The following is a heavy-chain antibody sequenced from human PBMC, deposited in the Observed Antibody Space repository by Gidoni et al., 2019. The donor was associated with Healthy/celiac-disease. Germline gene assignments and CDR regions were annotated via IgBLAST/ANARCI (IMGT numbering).Heavy chain of an antibody. CDR2: INAGNGNT. CDR3: ARVRSWSAVFQH. D-gene: IGHD6-13*01. Sequence: QVQLVQSGAEVKKPGASVKVSCKASGYTFTSYAMHWVRQAPGQRLEWMGWINAGNGNTKYSQKFQGRVTITRDTSASTAYMELSSLRSEDTAVYYCARVRSWSAVFQHWGQGTLVTVSS. J-gene: IGHJ1*01. CDR1: GYTFTSYA. V-gene: IGHV1-3*01.